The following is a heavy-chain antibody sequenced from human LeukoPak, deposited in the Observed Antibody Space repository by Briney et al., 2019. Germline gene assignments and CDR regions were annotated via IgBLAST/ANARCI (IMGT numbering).Heavy chain of an antibody. CDR3: TKDYSRSDDSGTEKDLPFDY. V-gene: IGHV3-23*01. D-gene: IGHD3-10*01. Sequence: PGGSLRLPCAASGFTFSNYAMGWVRQAPGKGLEWVSTISDSGGSTFYADSVKGRFTISRDNSKNTLYVQMNSLRAEDTAVYYCTKDYSRSDDSGTEKDLPFDYWGQGILVTVSS. J-gene: IGHJ4*02. CDR1: GFTFSNYA. CDR2: ISDSGGST.